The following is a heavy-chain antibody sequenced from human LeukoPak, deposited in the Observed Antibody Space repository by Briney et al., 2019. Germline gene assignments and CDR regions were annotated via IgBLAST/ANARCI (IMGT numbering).Heavy chain of an antibody. J-gene: IGHJ3*01. CDR1: GGSITNYY. V-gene: IGHV4-59*01. CDR2: SYYSGTT. Sequence: PWETLSLTCTVSGGSITNYYWSWIRQPPGKGLEWIGYSYYSGTTNYSPSLNSRVTISVDTSKSQFSLRLISVTAADTAVYYCARVDYGDPRPAFDVWGQARIVTVSS. CDR3: ARVDYGDPRPAFDV. D-gene: IGHD4-17*01.